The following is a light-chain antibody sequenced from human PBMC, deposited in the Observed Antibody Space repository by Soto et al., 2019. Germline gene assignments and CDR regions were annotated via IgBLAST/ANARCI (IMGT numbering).Light chain of an antibody. V-gene: IGKV3-11*01. CDR3: QQRNYWPIT. Sequence: EIVLTQSPATLSLSPGEGATLSCRASQSVGSYLAWYQQKLGQAPRLLIYDASKRATGIPARFSGSGSGTDFTLTINSLEPEDVAVYYCQQRNYWPITFGQGTRLEIK. CDR1: QSVGSY. CDR2: DAS. J-gene: IGKJ5*01.